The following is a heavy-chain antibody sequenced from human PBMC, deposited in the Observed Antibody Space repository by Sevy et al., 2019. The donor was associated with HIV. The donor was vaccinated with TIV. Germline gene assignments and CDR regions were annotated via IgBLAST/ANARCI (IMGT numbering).Heavy chain of an antibody. CDR1: GFTFSSYA. J-gene: IGHJ3*02. D-gene: IGHD3-22*01. V-gene: IGHV3-23*01. CDR3: AKDRYDGSGYYPEGAFDI. Sequence: GGSLRLSCAASGFTFSSYAMNWVRQAPGKGLEWVSTISGSGGSTYYGDSVKGRFTISRDNSKNTVYLQMSSLRAEDTALYYCAKDRYDGSGYYPEGAFDIWGRGTKVTVSS. CDR2: ISGSGGST.